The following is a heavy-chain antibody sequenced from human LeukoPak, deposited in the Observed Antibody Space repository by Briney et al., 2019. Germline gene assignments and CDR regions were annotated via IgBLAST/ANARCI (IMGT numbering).Heavy chain of an antibody. J-gene: IGHJ4*02. CDR3: AREKDSYVTYFFDY. Sequence: PGGSLRLTCAASGFTFSSYSMNWVRQAPGKGLEWVSSISSSSSYIYYADSVKGRFTISRDNAKNSLYLKMNSPKAEDTAVYYCAREKDSYVTYFFDYWGQGTLVTVSS. D-gene: IGHD5-18*01. CDR1: GFTFSSYS. V-gene: IGHV3-21*01. CDR2: ISSSSSYI.